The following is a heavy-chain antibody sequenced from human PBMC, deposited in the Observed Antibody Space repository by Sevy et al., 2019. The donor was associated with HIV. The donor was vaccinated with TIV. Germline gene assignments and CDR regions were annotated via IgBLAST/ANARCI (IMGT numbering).Heavy chain of an antibody. CDR3: VYCSGKYGFYYYGMDV. CDR1: GGTFSSYA. Sequence: VKVSCKASGGTFSSYAISWVRQAPRQGLERMGGIIPIFRTANYAQEFQGRVTITADESTSTAYMELSSLRSEDTAVYYCVYCSGKYGFYYYGMDVWGQGTTVCVSS. CDR2: IIPIFRTA. J-gene: IGHJ6*02. V-gene: IGHV1-69*13. D-gene: IGHD6-19*01.